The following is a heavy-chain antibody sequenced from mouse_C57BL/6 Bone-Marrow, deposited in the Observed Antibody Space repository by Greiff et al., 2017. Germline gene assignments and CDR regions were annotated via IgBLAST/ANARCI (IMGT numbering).Heavy chain of an antibody. V-gene: IGHV1-64*01. Sequence: QVQLQQPGAELVKPGASVKLSCKASGYTFTNYWMHWVKQRPGQGLEWIGMMHPNGGSPDYNETFKSEATLGVDKSSRTAYMELSSLTSEDSAVYYCARSYDYDDYTMDYWGQGTSVTVSS. CDR1: GYTFTNYW. J-gene: IGHJ4*01. D-gene: IGHD2-4*01. CDR2: MHPNGGSP. CDR3: ARSYDYDDYTMDY.